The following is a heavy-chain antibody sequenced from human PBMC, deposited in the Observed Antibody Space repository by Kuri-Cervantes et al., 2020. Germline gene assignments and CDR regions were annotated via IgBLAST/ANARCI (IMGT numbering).Heavy chain of an antibody. CDR3: ARDRGYSYGWGLG. V-gene: IGHV1-69*06. CDR1: GGTFSSYA. CDR2: IIPIFGTA. J-gene: IGHJ4*02. D-gene: IGHD5-18*01. Sequence: SVKVSCKASGGTFSSYAISWVRQAPGQGLEWMGGIIPIFGTANYAQKFQGRVTITADKSTSTAYMELSSLRSEDTAVYYCARDRGYSYGWGLGWGQGTLVTVSS.